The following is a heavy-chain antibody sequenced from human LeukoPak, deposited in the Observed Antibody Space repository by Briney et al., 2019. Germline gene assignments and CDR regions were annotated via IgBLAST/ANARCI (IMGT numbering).Heavy chain of an antibody. V-gene: IGHV1-2*02. D-gene: IGHD3-3*01. CDR3: AALDYDFWSGYYTY. J-gene: IGHJ4*02. CDR1: GYTFTGYY. CDR2: INPNSGGT. Sequence: ASVKVSCKASGYTFTGYYMHWVRQAPGQGLEWMGWINPNSGGTNYAQKFQGRVTMTRDTSISTAYMELSRLRSDDTAVYYCAALDYDFWSGYYTYWGQGTLVTVSS.